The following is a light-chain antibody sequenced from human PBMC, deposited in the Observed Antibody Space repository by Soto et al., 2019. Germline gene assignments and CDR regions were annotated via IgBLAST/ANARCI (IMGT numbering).Light chain of an antibody. V-gene: IGLV2-14*01. CDR1: SSDVGGYNY. Sequence: QSVLTQPASVSGSPGQSITISCSGTSSDVGGYNYVSWYQQNPGTAPKLLIYDVSNRPSGVSHRFSGSKSGNTASLTISGLQAGDEADYYCCSYAGNYRYVFGTGTKVTVL. CDR3: CSYAGNYRYV. CDR2: DVS. J-gene: IGLJ1*01.